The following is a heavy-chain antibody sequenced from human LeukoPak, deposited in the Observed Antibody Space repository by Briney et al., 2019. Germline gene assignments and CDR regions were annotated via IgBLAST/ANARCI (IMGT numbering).Heavy chain of an antibody. CDR1: GGTFSSYA. V-gene: IGHV1-69*13. CDR2: IIPIFGTA. D-gene: IGHD6-19*01. CDR3: ARSSGYSSGWYVAYYFDY. Sequence: LVKVSCKASGGTFSSYAISWVRQAPGQGLEWMGVIIPIFGTANYAQKFQGRVTITADESTSTAYMELSSLRSEDTAVYYCARSSGYSSGWYVAYYFDYWGQGTLVTVSS. J-gene: IGHJ4*02.